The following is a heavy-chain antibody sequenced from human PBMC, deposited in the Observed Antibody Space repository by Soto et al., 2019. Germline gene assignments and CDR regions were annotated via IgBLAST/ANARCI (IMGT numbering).Heavy chain of an antibody. CDR3: ATAPLLWFGELPGY. Sequence: ASVKVSCKVSGYTLTELSMHWVRQAPGKGLEWMGGFDPEDGETIYAQKFQGRVTMTEDTSTDTAYMELSSLRSEDTAVYYCATAPLLWFGELPGYWGQGTLVTGSS. CDR1: GYTLTELS. J-gene: IGHJ4*02. CDR2: FDPEDGET. V-gene: IGHV1-24*01. D-gene: IGHD3-10*01.